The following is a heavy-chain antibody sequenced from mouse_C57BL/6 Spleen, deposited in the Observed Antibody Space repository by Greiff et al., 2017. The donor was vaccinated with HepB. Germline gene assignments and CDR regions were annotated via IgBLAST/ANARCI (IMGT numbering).Heavy chain of an antibody. CDR3: ARRGYGFYYAMDY. J-gene: IGHJ4*01. CDR1: GYTFTSYW. Sequence: QVQLQQSGAELVKPGASVKMSCKASGYTFTSYWITWVKQRPGQGLEWIGDIYPGSGSTNYNEKFKSKATLTVDTSSSTAYMQLSSLTSEDSAVYYCARRGYGFYYAMDYWGQGTSVTVSS. V-gene: IGHV1-55*01. D-gene: IGHD2-2*01. CDR2: IYPGSGST.